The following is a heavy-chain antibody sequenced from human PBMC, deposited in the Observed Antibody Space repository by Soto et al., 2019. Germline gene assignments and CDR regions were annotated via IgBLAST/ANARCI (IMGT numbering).Heavy chain of an antibody. CDR2: ISAYNGNT. J-gene: IGHJ4*02. V-gene: IGHV1-18*01. Sequence: ASVKVSCKASGYTFTSYGISWVRQAPGQGLEWMGWISAYNGNTNYAQKLQGRVTMTTDTSTSTAYMELRSLRSDDTAVYYCAISPRPRWYFDYWGQGTLVTVSS. D-gene: IGHD3-16*02. CDR1: GYTFTSYG. CDR3: AISPRPRWYFDY.